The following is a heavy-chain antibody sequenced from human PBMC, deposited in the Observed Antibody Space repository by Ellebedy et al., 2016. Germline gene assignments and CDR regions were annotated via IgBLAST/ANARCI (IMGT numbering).Heavy chain of an antibody. CDR3: VHRTTVTSFDY. CDR2: IYGNDDK. D-gene: IGHD4-11*01. V-gene: IGHV2-5*01. J-gene: IGHJ4*02. CDR1: GFSLTTNQVV. Sequence: SGPTLVKPTQTLTLTCSFSGFSLTTNQVVVGWVRQPPGKAPEWLTFIYGNDDKRYSPSLLSRLTITKNTSKNQVVLTMTNMDPVDTGTYFCVHRTTVTSFDYWGQGILVTASS.